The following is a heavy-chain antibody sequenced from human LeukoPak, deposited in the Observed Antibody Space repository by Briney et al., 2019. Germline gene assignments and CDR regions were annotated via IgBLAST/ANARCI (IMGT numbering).Heavy chain of an antibody. V-gene: IGHV4-38-2*02. D-gene: IGHD6-19*01. CDR2: SGST. CDR3: ARSRAEAGTRDFDY. CDR1: GYSISSGYY. J-gene: IGHJ4*02. Sequence: NPSETLSLTCTVSGYSISSGYYWGWIRQPPGKGLEWIGSGSTYYNPSLKSRVTISVDTSKNQFSLNLSSVTAADTAVYYCARSRAEAGTRDFDYWGQGTLVTVSS.